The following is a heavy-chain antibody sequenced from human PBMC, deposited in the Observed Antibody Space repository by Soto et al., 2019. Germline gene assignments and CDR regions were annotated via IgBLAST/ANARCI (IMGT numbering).Heavy chain of an antibody. Sequence: QVQLVQSGAEVKKPGSSVKVSCKASGGTFSSYAISWVRQAPGQGLEWMGGIIPIFGTANYAQKFQGRGTFTADDSTSTAYMELSSLRYEDTAVYYCARGEEDIVVVQASPWFDPWGQGTLVTVSS. V-gene: IGHV1-69*01. J-gene: IGHJ5*02. D-gene: IGHD2-2*01. CDR1: GGTFSSYA. CDR3: ARGEEDIVVVQASPWFDP. CDR2: IIPIFGTA.